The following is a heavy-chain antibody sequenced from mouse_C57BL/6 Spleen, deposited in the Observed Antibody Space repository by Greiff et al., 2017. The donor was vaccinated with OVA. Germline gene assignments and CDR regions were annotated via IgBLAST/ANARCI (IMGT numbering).Heavy chain of an antibody. J-gene: IGHJ1*03. CDR1: GYTFTSYW. D-gene: IGHD1-1*01. V-gene: IGHV1-50*01. CDR3: ARPYYYGSSYWYFDV. Sequence: QVQLQQPGAELVKPGASVKLSCKASGYTFTSYWMRWVKQRPGQGLEWIGVIDPSDSYTNYNQKFKGKATLTVDTSSSTAYMQLSSLTSEDSAVYYCARPYYYGSSYWYFDVWGTGTTVTVSS. CDR2: IDPSDSYT.